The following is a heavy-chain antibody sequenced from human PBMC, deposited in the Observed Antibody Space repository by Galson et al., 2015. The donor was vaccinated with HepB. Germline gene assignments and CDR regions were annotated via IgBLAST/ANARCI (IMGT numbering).Heavy chain of an antibody. J-gene: IGHJ4*02. CDR1: GGSFSGYY. D-gene: IGHD3-16*01. CDR3: TRDPPLGTPFDY. CDR2: ISSSSTTI. Sequence: LSLTCAVYGGSFSGYYWSWVRQAPGKGLEWVSYISSSSTTIYYADSVKGRFTISRDNAKNSLYLQMNSLRAEDTAIYYCTRDPPLGTPFDYWGQGTLVTVSS. V-gene: IGHV3-11*04.